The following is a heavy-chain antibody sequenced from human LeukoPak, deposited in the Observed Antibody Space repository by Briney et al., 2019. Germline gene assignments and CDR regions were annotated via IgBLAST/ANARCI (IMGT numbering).Heavy chain of an antibody. J-gene: IGHJ4*02. CDR3: ARGNTAMVTL. Sequence: GGSLRLSCAASGFTFSNYAMSWVRQAPGKGLEWVSSINGRGGSTYYADSVKGRFTISRDNSKNTLYLQMNSLRAEDTAVYYCARGNTAMVTLWGQGTLVTVSS. V-gene: IGHV3-23*01. CDR2: INGRGGST. CDR1: GFTFSNYA. D-gene: IGHD5-18*01.